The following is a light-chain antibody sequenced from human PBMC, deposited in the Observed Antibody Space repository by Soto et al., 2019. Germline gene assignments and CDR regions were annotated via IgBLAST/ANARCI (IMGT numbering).Light chain of an antibody. CDR1: ISDVGGYNY. Sequence: TQAASVSGSRGHSITISCTGTISDVGGYNYVFWYQQQPGKAPKLMIYEVTNRPSGVSNRFSGSKSGNTASLTISGVQAEDEADYYCGSITRSSTSVFGTGTKVTVL. V-gene: IGLV2-14*01. CDR2: EVT. CDR3: GSITRSSTSV. J-gene: IGLJ1*01.